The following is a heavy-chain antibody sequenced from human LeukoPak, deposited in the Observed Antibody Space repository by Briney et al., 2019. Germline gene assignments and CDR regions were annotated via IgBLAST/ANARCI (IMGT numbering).Heavy chain of an antibody. CDR1: GGSIRSSSYF. Sequence: SETLSLTCTVSGGSIRSSSYFWGWIRQPPGKGLEWIGSIYYSGSTYYNPSLKSRVTISVDTSKNQFSLKLSSVTAADTAVYYCAREFGVNWFDPWGQGTLVTVSS. CDR2: IYYSGST. CDR3: AREFGVNWFDP. V-gene: IGHV4-39*02. J-gene: IGHJ5*02. D-gene: IGHD3-10*01.